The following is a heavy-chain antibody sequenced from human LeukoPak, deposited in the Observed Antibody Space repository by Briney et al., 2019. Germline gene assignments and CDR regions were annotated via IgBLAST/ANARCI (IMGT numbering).Heavy chain of an antibody. CDR1: GFTSSSYS. D-gene: IGHD6-19*01. J-gene: IGHJ3*02. Sequence: PGGSLRLSCAASGFTSSSYSMNWVRQAPGKGLEWVSSISSSSSYIYYADSVKGRFTISRDNAKNSLYLQMNSLRAEDTAVYYCARDQPPGIAVAGTDAFDIWGQGTMVTVSS. CDR2: ISSSSSYI. V-gene: IGHV3-21*01. CDR3: ARDQPPGIAVAGTDAFDI.